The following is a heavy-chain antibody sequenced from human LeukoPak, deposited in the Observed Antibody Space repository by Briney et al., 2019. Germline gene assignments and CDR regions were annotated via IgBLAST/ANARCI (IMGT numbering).Heavy chain of an antibody. CDR1: GFTFSSYA. J-gene: IGHJ4*02. V-gene: IGHV3-23*01. D-gene: IGHD3-3*01. CDR3: AKDSHRNYDFWSGYSYYFDY. Sequence: GGSLRVSCAASGFTFSSYAMSWGRQAPGKGLEWGSAISGSGGSTYYADSVKGRFTISRDNSKNQLYLQMNRLSAEDTAVYYCAKDSHRNYDFWSGYSYYFDYWGQGPLVTVSS. CDR2: ISGSGGST.